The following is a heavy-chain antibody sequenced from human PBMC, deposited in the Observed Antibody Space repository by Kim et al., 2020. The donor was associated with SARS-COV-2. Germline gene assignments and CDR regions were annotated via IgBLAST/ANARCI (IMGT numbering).Heavy chain of an antibody. D-gene: IGHD2-8*02. CDR3: TRLLAACGGGVCD. J-gene: IGHJ4*01. CDR2: VGPDGSHR. Sequence: GGSLRLSCAASGFTFTDHLMYWVRRAPGKGLEWVAVVGPDGSHRYVADSVKGRFSISRDDSMSTLHLQMNSLRTEDTALYYCTRLLAACGGGVCDWGQG. CDR1: GFTFTDHL. V-gene: IGHV3-30*04.